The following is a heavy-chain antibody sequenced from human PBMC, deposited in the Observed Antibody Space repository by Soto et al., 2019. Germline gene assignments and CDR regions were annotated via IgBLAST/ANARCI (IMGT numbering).Heavy chain of an antibody. CDR2: ISGSGGST. CDR3: AKDHYYGSGSYYLCFDL. D-gene: IGHD3-10*01. Sequence: LGGSLRLSCAASGFTFSSYAMSWVRQAPGKGLEWVSAISGSGGSTYYADSVKGRFTISRDNSNNTLYLQMNSLRAEDTAVYYCAKDHYYGSGSYYLCFDLWGQGTLVTVSS. CDR1: GFTFSSYA. J-gene: IGHJ4*02. V-gene: IGHV3-23*01.